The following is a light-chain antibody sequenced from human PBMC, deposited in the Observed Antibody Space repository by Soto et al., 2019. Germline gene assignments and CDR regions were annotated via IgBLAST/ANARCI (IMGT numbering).Light chain of an antibody. Sequence: EVVLTQSPGTLSLSPGERATLSCRASQTVSSGYLAWYQQKPGQSPRLLIYGASSRATGIPARFSGSGSGTDLTLTISRLEPEDFALYYCQQYGSSPRTFGQGTKVEIK. J-gene: IGKJ1*01. V-gene: IGKV3-20*01. CDR1: QTVSSGY. CDR2: GAS. CDR3: QQYGSSPRT.